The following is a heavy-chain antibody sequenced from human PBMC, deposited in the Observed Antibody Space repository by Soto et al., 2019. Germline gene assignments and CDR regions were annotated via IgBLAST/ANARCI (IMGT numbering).Heavy chain of an antibody. CDR2: MSHSGGT. CDR1: GGSVNSGNYY. V-gene: IGHV4-34*01. CDR3: ARVERGTATTVVDAFDI. Sequence: QVQLQQWGAGLLKPSETLSLTCAVFGGSVNSGNYYWSWIRQPPGKGLECIGEMSHSGGTHFNPSLKSRFTISVDTSKKQFSLKMSSVTAADTALYYCARVERGTATTVVDAFDIWGPGTMVTVSS. D-gene: IGHD1-1*01. J-gene: IGHJ3*02.